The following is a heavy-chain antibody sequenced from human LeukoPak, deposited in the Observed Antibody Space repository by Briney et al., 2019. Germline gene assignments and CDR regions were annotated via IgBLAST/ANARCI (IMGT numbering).Heavy chain of an antibody. CDR3: ARHAPRYDILTGCIDY. CDR2: IYPGDSDT. D-gene: IGHD3-9*01. J-gene: IGHJ4*02. Sequence: GESLKISCKGSGYSFTSYWIGWVRQMPGKGLEWMGIIYPGDSDTRYSPSFQGQVTISADKSISTAYLLWSSLKASDTAMYYCARHAPRYDILTGCIDYWGQGTLVTVSS. CDR1: GYSFTSYW. V-gene: IGHV5-51*01.